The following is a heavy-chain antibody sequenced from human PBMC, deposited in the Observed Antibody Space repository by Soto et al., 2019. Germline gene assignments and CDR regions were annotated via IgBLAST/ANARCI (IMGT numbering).Heavy chain of an antibody. V-gene: IGHV3-30*18. Sequence: QVQLVESGGGVVQPGRSLRLSCAASGFTFSSYGMHWVRQAPGKGLEWVAVISYDGSNKYYADSVKGRFTISRDNSKNTLYLQMNSLRAEDTAVYYCAKDMEPVYSRGYFDYWGQGTLVTVSS. CDR3: AKDMEPVYSRGYFDY. CDR1: GFTFSSYG. D-gene: IGHD1-1*01. CDR2: ISYDGSNK. J-gene: IGHJ4*02.